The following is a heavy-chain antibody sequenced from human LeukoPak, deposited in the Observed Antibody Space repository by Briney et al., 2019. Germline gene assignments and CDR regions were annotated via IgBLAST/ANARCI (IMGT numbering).Heavy chain of an antibody. Sequence: PGGSLRLSCAASGFTFSSYAMHWVRQAPGKGLEWVAVISYDGSNKYYADSVKGRFTISRDNSKNTLYLQMNSLRAEDTAVYYCAREPIVAVITSYYYYGMDVWGQGTTVTVSS. CDR1: GFTFSSYA. D-gene: IGHD3-22*01. CDR3: AREPIVAVITSYYYYGMDV. CDR2: ISYDGSNK. V-gene: IGHV3-30-3*01. J-gene: IGHJ6*02.